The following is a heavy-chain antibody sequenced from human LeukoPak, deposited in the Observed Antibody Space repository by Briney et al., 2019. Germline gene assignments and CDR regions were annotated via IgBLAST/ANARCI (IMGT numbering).Heavy chain of an antibody. D-gene: IGHD3-22*01. CDR2: IWYDGSNK. V-gene: IGHV3-33*01. Sequence: GGSLRLSCAASGFTFSSYGMHWVRQAPGKGLEWVAVIWYDGSNKYYAGSVKGRFTISRDNSKNTLYLQMNSLRAEDTAVYYCARGSTYYDSSGQVPFDYWGQGTLVTVSS. CDR1: GFTFSSYG. CDR3: ARGSTYYDSSGQVPFDY. J-gene: IGHJ4*02.